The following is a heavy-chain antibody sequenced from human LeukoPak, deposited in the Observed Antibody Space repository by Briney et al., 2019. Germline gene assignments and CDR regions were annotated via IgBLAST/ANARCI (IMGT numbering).Heavy chain of an antibody. D-gene: IGHD1-14*01. Sequence: SETLSLTCTVSGGSISSHYWSWIRQPPGKGLEWIGYIYYSGSTNYNPSLKSRVTISIDTSKNQFSLKLSSVTAADTAVYYCARGHRMAAGYYYFDYWGQGTLVTVSS. CDR2: IYYSGST. J-gene: IGHJ4*02. CDR3: ARGHRMAAGYYYFDY. CDR1: GGSISSHY. V-gene: IGHV4-59*11.